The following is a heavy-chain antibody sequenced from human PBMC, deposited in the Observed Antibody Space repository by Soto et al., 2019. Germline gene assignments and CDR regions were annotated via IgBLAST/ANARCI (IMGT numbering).Heavy chain of an antibody. V-gene: IGHV3-30-3*01. D-gene: IGHD3-3*01. Sequence: GGSLRLSCAASGFTFSSYAMHWVRQAPGKGLEWVAVISYDGSNKYYADSVKGRFTISRDNSKNTLYLQMNSLRAEDTAVYYCARKLVTYDFWSGYYLSGGPHAGANYYGMDVWGQGTTVTVSS. CDR3: ARKLVTYDFWSGYYLSGGPHAGANYYGMDV. CDR2: ISYDGSNK. J-gene: IGHJ6*02. CDR1: GFTFSSYA.